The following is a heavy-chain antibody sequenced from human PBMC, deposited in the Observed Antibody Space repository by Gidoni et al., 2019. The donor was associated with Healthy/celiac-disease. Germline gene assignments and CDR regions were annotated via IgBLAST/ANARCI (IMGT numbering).Heavy chain of an antibody. CDR1: GFTFSSYA. CDR3: ARDILTGYYIGGAFDI. J-gene: IGHJ3*02. CDR2: ISYDGSNK. D-gene: IGHD3-9*01. V-gene: IGHV3-30*04. Sequence: QVQLVASGGSVVQPGRSLRLSCAASGFTFSSYAMHWVRPAPGKGLEWVAVISYDGSNKYYADSVKGRFTISRDNSKNTLYLQMNSLRAEDTAVYYCARDILTGYYIGGAFDIWGQGTMVTVSS.